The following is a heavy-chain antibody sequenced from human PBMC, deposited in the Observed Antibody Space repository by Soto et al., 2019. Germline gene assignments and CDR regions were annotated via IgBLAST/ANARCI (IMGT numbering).Heavy chain of an antibody. Sequence: PGGSLRLSCAVSGFSFSSYAMSWVRQAPGKGLEWVSGISGSGDSTYYADSVRGRLTISRDNCKNTLFLQMNSLRAEDTATYYCASEGGVTYYSDRSGYYHLHYWGQGTLVTVSS. CDR2: ISGSGDST. CDR1: GFSFSSYA. CDR3: ASEGGVTYYSDRSGYYHLHY. D-gene: IGHD3-22*01. V-gene: IGHV3-23*01. J-gene: IGHJ4*02.